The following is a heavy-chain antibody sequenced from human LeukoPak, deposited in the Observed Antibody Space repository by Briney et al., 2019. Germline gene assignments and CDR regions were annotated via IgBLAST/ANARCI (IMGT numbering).Heavy chain of an antibody. D-gene: IGHD1-26*01. V-gene: IGHV3-23*01. CDR1: GFTFSSYA. Sequence: SGGSLRLSCAASGFTFSSYAMSWVRQAPGKGLEWVSAISGSGGSTYYTDSVKGRFTISRDNSKNTLYLQMNSLRAEDTAVYYCAKEIQGATMGSYDYWGQGTLVTVSS. J-gene: IGHJ4*02. CDR2: ISGSGGST. CDR3: AKEIQGATMGSYDY.